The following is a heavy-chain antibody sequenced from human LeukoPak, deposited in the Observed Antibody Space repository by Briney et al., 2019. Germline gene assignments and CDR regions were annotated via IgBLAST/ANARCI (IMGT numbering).Heavy chain of an antibody. V-gene: IGHV1-2*02. CDR3: ARDLLAVAGTARSSWFDP. D-gene: IGHD6-19*01. Sequence: ASVTVSCKASGYTFTGYYMHWVRQAPGQGGEWMGWINPNSGGTNYTQKFQGSVTMTRDTSISTAYMELSRLRSDDTAVYYCARDLLAVAGTARSSWFDPWGQGTLVTVSS. J-gene: IGHJ5*02. CDR2: INPNSGGT. CDR1: GYTFTGYY.